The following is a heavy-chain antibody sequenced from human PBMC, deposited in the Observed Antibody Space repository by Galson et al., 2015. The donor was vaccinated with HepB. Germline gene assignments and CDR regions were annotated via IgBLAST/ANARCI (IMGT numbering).Heavy chain of an antibody. J-gene: IGHJ4*02. CDR2: IHFSGST. V-gene: IGHV4-39*01. CDR1: GGSISSLYYY. CDR3: ARHGEACGGGSCYLVGLDK. D-gene: IGHD2-15*01. Sequence: SETLSLTCTVSGGSISSLYYYWGWIRQPPGKGLEWIGSIHFSGSTYSNPSLERRLTISVDTSKNQFSLELTSVSAADTAVYYCARHGEACGGGSCYLVGLDKWGQGALVTVSS.